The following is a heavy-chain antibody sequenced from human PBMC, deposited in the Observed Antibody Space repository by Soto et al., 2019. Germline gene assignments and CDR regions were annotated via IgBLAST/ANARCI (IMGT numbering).Heavy chain of an antibody. D-gene: IGHD3-22*01. CDR3: ARDVGYYYESSGYNWFDP. CDR1: GGSISSGNYY. CDR2: IYYSGTT. J-gene: IGHJ5*02. V-gene: IGHV4-30-4*01. Sequence: TVSGGSISSGNYYWSWIRQPPGKGLEWIGYIYYSGTTYYNPSLKSRVTMSVDTSKNQFSLKLSSVTAADTAVYYCARDVGYYYESSGYNWFDPGAREPWSPSPQ.